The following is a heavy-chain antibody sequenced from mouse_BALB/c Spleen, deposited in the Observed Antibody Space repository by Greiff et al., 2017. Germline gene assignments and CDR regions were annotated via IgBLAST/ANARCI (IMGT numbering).Heavy chain of an antibody. CDR2: IYPGGGYT. J-gene: IGHJ2*01. Sequence: QVQLKESGAELVRPGTSVKISCKASGYTFTNYWLGWVKQRPGHGLEWIGDIYPGGGYTNYNEKFKGKATLTADTSSSTAYMQLSSLTSEDSAVYFCARGNVSSYFFDYWGQGTTLTVSS. V-gene: IGHV1-63*02. CDR1: GYTFTNYW. D-gene: IGHD1-1*01. CDR3: ARGNVSSYFFDY.